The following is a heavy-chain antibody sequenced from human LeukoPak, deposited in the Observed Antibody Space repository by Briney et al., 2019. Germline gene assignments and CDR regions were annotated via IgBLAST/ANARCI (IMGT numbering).Heavy chain of an antibody. V-gene: IGHV1-46*01. Sequence: ASVKVSCKASGYTFTSYYMHWVRQAPGQGLGWMGIINPSGGSTSYAQKFQGRVTMTRDTSTSTVYMELSSLRSEDTAVYYCAREHYDFWSGYYPLSQVYWGQGTLVTVSS. J-gene: IGHJ4*02. CDR3: AREHYDFWSGYYPLSQVY. D-gene: IGHD3-3*01. CDR1: GYTFTSYY. CDR2: INPSGGST.